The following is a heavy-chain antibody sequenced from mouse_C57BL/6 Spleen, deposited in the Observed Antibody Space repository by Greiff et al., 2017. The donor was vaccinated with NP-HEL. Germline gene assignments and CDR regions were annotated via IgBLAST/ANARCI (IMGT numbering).Heavy chain of an antibody. CDR2: LSNGGGST. V-gene: IGHV5-12*01. CDR1: GFTFSDYY. D-gene: IGHD1-1*01. CDR3: ARRFYYGSSYRYFDV. Sequence: EVKLMESGGGLVQPGGSLKLSCAASGFTFSDYYMYWVRQTPEKRLEWVAYLSNGGGSTYYPATVKGRFTISRDNAKNTLYLQMSRLKSEDTAMDYCARRFYYGSSYRYFDVWGTGTTVTVSS. J-gene: IGHJ1*03.